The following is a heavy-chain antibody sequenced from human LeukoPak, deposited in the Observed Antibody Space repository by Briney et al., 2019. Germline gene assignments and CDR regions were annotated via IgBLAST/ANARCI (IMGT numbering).Heavy chain of an antibody. J-gene: IGHJ4*02. V-gene: IGHV4-39*01. CDR3: ARLGASAFDY. Sequence: SSETLSLTCTVSGGSISSGGYYWGWIRQPPGKGLEWIGSIYYSGSTYYNPSLKSRVTISVDTSKNQFSLKLSSVTAADTAVYYCARLGASAFDYWGQGTLVTVSS. CDR1: GGSISSGGYY. CDR2: IYYSGST. D-gene: IGHD6-6*01.